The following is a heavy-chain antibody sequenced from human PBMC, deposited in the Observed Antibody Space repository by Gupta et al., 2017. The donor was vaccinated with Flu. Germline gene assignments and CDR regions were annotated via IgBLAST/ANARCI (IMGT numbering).Heavy chain of an antibody. CDR1: GFTFSSYA. CDR2: ISGSGGST. Sequence: EVQLLESGGGLVQPGGSLRLSGAASGFTFSSYAMSWVRQGPGKGLEWVSAISGSGGSTYYADSVKGRFTISRDNSKNTLYLQMNSLRAEDTAVYYCAKDGSGYSYGRDYYGMDVWGQGTTVTVSS. D-gene: IGHD5-18*01. J-gene: IGHJ6*02. V-gene: IGHV3-23*01. CDR3: AKDGSGYSYGRDYYGMDV.